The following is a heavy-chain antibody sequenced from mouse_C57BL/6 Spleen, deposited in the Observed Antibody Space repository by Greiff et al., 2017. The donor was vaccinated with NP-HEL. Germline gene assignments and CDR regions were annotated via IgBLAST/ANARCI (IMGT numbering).Heavy chain of an antibody. V-gene: IGHV3-6*01. Sequence: VQLKESGPGLVKPSQSLSLTCSVTGYSITSGYYWNWIRQFPGNKLEWMGYISYDGSNNYNPSLKNRISITRDTSKNQFFLKLNSVTTEDTATYYCARGDYGTSSPWFAYWGQGTLVTVSA. J-gene: IGHJ3*01. CDR2: ISYDGSN. D-gene: IGHD1-1*01. CDR3: ARGDYGTSSPWFAY. CDR1: GYSITSGYY.